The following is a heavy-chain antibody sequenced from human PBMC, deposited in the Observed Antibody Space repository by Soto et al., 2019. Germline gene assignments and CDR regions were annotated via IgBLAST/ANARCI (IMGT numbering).Heavy chain of an antibody. CDR1: GDSVSSNSAA. J-gene: IGHJ4*02. V-gene: IGHV6-1*01. CDR2: TYYRSKWIN. CDR3: ATMGTPVTGLYYFDH. D-gene: IGHD4-17*01. Sequence: SQTLSLTCGISGDSVSSNSAAWNWIGQSPSRGLEWLGRTYYRSKWINDYAVSLRTRITVNADTSKNQFSLHVNSVTAADTAVYYCATMGTPVTGLYYFDHWGQGTLVTVSS.